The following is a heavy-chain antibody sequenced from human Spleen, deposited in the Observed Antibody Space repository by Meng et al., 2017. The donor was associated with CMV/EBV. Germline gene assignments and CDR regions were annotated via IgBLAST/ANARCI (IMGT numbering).Heavy chain of an antibody. CDR1: EFTFNSNT. CDR2: ISSDASDK. D-gene: IGHD3-10*01. Sequence: GGSLRLSCVVSEFTFNSNTLHWVRQAPGKGLEWVALISSDASDKYYADSVRGRFTISRDNTKNSLYLQMNSLRAEDTAVYYCARDLSGSHWGQGTLVTVSS. J-gene: IGHJ4*02. V-gene: IGHV3-30*04. CDR3: ARDLSGSH.